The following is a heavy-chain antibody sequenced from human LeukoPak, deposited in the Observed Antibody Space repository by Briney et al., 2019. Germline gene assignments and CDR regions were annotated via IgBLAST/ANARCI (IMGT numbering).Heavy chain of an antibody. V-gene: IGHV4-61*02. CDR1: GGSISSGSYY. J-gene: IGHJ5*02. Sequence: SETLSLTCTVSGGSISSGSYYWSWIRQPAGKGLEWIGRIYTSGSTNYNPSLKSRVTISVDTSKNQFSLKLSSVTAADTAVYYCARDHRVPAATYNWFDPWGQGTLVTVSS. D-gene: IGHD2-2*01. CDR3: ARDHRVPAATYNWFDP. CDR2: IYTSGST.